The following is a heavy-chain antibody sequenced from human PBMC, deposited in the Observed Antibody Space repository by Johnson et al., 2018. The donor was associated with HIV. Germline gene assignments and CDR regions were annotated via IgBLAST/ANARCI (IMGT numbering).Heavy chain of an antibody. Sequence: VQLVESGGGVVQPGRSLRLSCAASGFTLSNYGMHWVRQAPGKGLEWVANIKQDGSEKYYVDSVKGRLTISRDNAKNSLYLQMNSLRAEDTAVYYCAREGLIVRATLGAFDIWGQGTMVIVSS. J-gene: IGHJ3*02. CDR3: AREGLIVRATLGAFDI. CDR2: IKQDGSEK. V-gene: IGHV3-7*05. D-gene: IGHD1-26*01. CDR1: GFTLSNYG.